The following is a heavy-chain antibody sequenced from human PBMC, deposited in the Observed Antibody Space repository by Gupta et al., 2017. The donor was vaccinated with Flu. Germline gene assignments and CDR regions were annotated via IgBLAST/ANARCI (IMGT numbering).Heavy chain of an antibody. CDR3: ARGGITIFGPVDLPEYIMDV. CDR1: GGTFSNST. CDR2: IIPIFATT. D-gene: IGHD3-3*01. V-gene: IGHV1-69*01. Sequence: QVQLVQSGAEVKKPGSSVKVSCKASGGTFSNSTVSWVRQAPGQGLEWMGGIIPIFATTKYAQKFQGRVTITADESTSTAYMELSSLRSEDTAVYYCARGGITIFGPVDLPEYIMDVWGQGTTVTVSS. J-gene: IGHJ6*02.